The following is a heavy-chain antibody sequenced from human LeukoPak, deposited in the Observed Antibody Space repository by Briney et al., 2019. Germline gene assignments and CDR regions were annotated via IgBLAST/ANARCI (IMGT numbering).Heavy chain of an antibody. CDR2: VYNDGSTT. CDR3: ARESGSSRFFDY. V-gene: IGHV3-74*01. Sequence: GGSLRLSCADSGFTFSSYWMHWVRQAPGEGLVWVSRVYNDGSTTNYADSVKGRFTISRDNAKNTLYLQMNSLRAEDMAVYYCARESGSSRFFDYWGQGTLVTVSS. D-gene: IGHD6-6*01. J-gene: IGHJ4*02. CDR1: GFTFSSYW.